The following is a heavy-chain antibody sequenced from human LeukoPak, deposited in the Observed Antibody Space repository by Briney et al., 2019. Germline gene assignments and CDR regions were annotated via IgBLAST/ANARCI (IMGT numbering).Heavy chain of an antibody. Sequence: SVKVSCKASGGNFSSYAISWVRQATGQGLEWMGGIIPIFGTANYAQKFQGRVTITADKSTSTAYMALSSLRSEATAVHYCASRAYGDSSLLTLLNTDYYYMDVWGKGTTVTVSS. CDR1: GGNFSSYA. CDR2: IIPIFGTA. J-gene: IGHJ6*03. D-gene: IGHD4-17*01. V-gene: IGHV1-69*06. CDR3: ASRAYGDSSLLTLLNTDYYYMDV.